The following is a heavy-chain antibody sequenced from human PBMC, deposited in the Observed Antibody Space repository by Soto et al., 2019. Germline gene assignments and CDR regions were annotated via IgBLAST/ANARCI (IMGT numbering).Heavy chain of an antibody. V-gene: IGHV1-18*04. CDR2: INGYSGTT. CDR1: GYTFTTYY. D-gene: IGHD2-15*01. CDR3: ARTMSSWTEFDW. Sequence: QVQLVQSAAELKKPGAAVNVSCMTSGYTFTTYYITWVRQAPGQGLEWMGWINGYSGTTDYAQKVQGRVTMTTDTSRGIAFMQLTRLNFDDTGVYLCARTMSSWTEFDWWCQGTLVSVSS. J-gene: IGHJ4*02.